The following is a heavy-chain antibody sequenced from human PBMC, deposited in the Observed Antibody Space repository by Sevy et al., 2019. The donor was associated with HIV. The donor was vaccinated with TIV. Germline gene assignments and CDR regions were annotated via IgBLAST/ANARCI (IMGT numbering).Heavy chain of an antibody. Sequence: GGSLRLSCAASGFTFSSYSMNWVRQAPGRGLEWVSYISSSSSAMYYADSVKGRFTNSRDNGKNSLYLKMNSLRDEDTAVYYCARDGLTYYYDTSGYYYWNAFDIWGQGTKVTVPS. V-gene: IGHV3-48*02. J-gene: IGHJ3*02. CDR3: ARDGLTYYYDTSGYYYWNAFDI. CDR2: ISSSSSAM. D-gene: IGHD3-22*01. CDR1: GFTFSSYS.